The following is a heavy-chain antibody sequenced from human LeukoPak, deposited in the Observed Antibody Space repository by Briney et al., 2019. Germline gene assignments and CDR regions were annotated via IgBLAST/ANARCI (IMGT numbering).Heavy chain of an antibody. Sequence: GGSLRLSCAASGFTFSNYWMTWVRQAPGKGLEWVANIKQDGSGKYYVDSVKGRFTISRDNAKNSLYLQITSLRAEDTAVYYCARDRGTTASIVGAFDIWGQGTMVTVSS. V-gene: IGHV3-7*01. J-gene: IGHJ3*02. CDR1: GFTFSNYW. D-gene: IGHD1-1*01. CDR3: ARDRGTTASIVGAFDI. CDR2: IKQDGSGK.